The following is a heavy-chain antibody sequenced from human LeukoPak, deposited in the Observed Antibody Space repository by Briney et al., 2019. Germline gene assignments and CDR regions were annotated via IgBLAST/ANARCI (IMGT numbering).Heavy chain of an antibody. Sequence: SETLSLTCTVSGGSISSGGYYWSWIRQHPGKGLEWIGYIYYSGSTYYNPSLKSRVTISVDTSKNQFSLTSVTAADTAMYYCARVEAATTNPRFGYWGQGALVTVSS. J-gene: IGHJ4*02. CDR1: GGSISSGGYY. V-gene: IGHV4-31*03. CDR3: ARVEAATTNPRFGY. CDR2: IYYSGST. D-gene: IGHD5-24*01.